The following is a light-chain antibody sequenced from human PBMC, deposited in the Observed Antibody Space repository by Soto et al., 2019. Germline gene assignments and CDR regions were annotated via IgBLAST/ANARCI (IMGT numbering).Light chain of an antibody. CDR1: SSDVGGYNY. J-gene: IGLJ1*01. Sequence: QSVLTQPASVSGSPGQSITISCTGTSSDVGGYNYVSWYQQHPGKAPKVMSYDVSNRPSGVSNRFSGSKSGNTASLTISGIQAEDEADYYCSSYIPRNTRQVVFGTGTKVNVL. CDR3: SSYIPRNTRQVV. CDR2: DVS. V-gene: IGLV2-14*01.